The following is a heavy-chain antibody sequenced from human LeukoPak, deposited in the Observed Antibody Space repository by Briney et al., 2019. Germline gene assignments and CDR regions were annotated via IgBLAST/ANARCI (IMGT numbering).Heavy chain of an antibody. D-gene: IGHD1-26*01. J-gene: IGHJ4*02. CDR2: ISSDGSRV. Sequence: GGSLRLSCAASGFTFSDYWMHWVRQAPGKGLVWVSRISSDGSRVTYADSVKGRFTISRDNAKNTLYLQMNSLRAEDTAVYYCAKAQSGAGGDYFDYWGQGTLVTVSS. CDR3: AKAQSGAGGDYFDY. CDR1: GFTFSDYW. V-gene: IGHV3-74*01.